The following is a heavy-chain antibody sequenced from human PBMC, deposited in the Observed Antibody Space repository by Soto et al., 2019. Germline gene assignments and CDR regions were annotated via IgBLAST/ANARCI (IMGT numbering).Heavy chain of an antibody. Sequence: SETLSLTCTVSGGSISSSSYYWGWIRQPPGKGLEWIGSIYYSGSTYYNPSLKSRVTISVDTSKNQFSLKLSSVTAADTAVYYCARQVVGGDIVVVPAALPFDYWGQGTLVTVSS. CDR2: IYYSGST. CDR3: ARQVVGGDIVVVPAALPFDY. J-gene: IGHJ4*02. D-gene: IGHD2-2*01. V-gene: IGHV4-39*01. CDR1: GGSISSSSYY.